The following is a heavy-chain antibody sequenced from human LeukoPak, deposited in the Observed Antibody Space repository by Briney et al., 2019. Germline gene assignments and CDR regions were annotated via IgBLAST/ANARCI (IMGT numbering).Heavy chain of an antibody. J-gene: IGHJ6*02. CDR1: GGTFSSYA. CDR3: ARDQDIVVVVAATTDYYYYYGMDV. V-gene: IGHV1-69*13. Sequence: ASVKVSCKAPGGTFSSYAISWVRQAPGQGLEWMGGIIPIFGTANYAQKFQGRVTITADESTSTAYMELSSLRSEDTAVYYCARDQDIVVVVAATTDYYYYYGMDVWGQGTTVTVSS. CDR2: IIPIFGTA. D-gene: IGHD2-15*01.